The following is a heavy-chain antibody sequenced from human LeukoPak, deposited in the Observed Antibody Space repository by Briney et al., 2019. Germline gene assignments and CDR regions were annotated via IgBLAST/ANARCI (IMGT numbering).Heavy chain of an antibody. Sequence: SETLSLTCNVSGGSISSASYYWGWLRQPPGKGLEWVGSIYYTGTTYQSPSLKSRVTISVHTSKNQFSLKLSSVTAADTAVYYCARQQCNGGSCYSRAIWFDPWGQGTLVTVSS. J-gene: IGHJ5*02. CDR2: IYYTGTT. D-gene: IGHD2-15*01. CDR3: ARQQCNGGSCYSRAIWFDP. V-gene: IGHV4-39*01. CDR1: GGSISSASYY.